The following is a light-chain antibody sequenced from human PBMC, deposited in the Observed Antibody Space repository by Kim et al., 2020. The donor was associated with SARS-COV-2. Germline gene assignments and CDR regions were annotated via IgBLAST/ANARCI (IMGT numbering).Light chain of an antibody. V-gene: IGLV3-19*01. CDR3: NSRDISGNHVSVV. J-gene: IGLJ2*01. Sequence: GQTVRIKCQGDSLRSYYASWYQQKPGQAPVLVIYGKNNRPSGIPDRFSGSSSGNTASLTITGAQAEDEADYYCNSRDISGNHVSVVFGGGTQLTVL. CDR2: GKN. CDR1: SLRSYY.